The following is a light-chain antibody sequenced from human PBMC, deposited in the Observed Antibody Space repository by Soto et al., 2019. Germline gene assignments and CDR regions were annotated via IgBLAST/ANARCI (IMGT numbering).Light chain of an antibody. CDR1: SSNIGAGYD. Sequence: QSVLTQPPSVSGAPGQRVTISCTGSSSNIGAGYDVHWYQQLPGTAPKLLIYGNSNRPSGVPDRFSGSKSGTSASLAITGLQAEDEADYYCQSYDSSLSGSKFGGGTQPTVL. CDR2: GNS. V-gene: IGLV1-40*01. J-gene: IGLJ2*01. CDR3: QSYDSSLSGSK.